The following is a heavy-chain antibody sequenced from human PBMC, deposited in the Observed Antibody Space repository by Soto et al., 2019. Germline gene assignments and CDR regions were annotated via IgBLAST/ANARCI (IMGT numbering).Heavy chain of an antibody. Sequence: SETLSLTCAVYGGSFSGYYWSWIRQPPGKGLEWIGEINHSGSTNYNPSLKSRVAISVDTSKNQFSLKLSSVTAADTAVYYCARAKGGGANYYYYYGMDVWGQGTTVTVSS. CDR3: ARAKGGGANYYYYYGMDV. CDR1: GGSFSGYY. J-gene: IGHJ6*02. D-gene: IGHD3-16*01. V-gene: IGHV4-34*01. CDR2: INHSGST.